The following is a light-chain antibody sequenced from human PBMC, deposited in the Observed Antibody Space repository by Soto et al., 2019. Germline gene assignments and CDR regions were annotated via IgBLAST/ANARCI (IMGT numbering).Light chain of an antibody. CDR2: GAS. V-gene: IGKV1-39*01. Sequence: IKITHSPSSLSASVGDRVTITCLASQPISNYLYWYQHKVGEAPKVLIFGASSLQSGVPSKFSGSGYGTDFTLIINNLHPDDFATYYCQLTNAVPPSFGQGTRLDIK. CDR3: QLTNAVPPS. CDR1: QPISNY. J-gene: IGKJ5*01.